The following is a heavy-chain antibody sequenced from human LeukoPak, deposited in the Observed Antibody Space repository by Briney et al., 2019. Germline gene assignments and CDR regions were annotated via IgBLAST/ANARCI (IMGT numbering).Heavy chain of an antibody. CDR1: GFTFSYYS. CDR2: ISGRSSTI. Sequence: GESLKISCAASGFTFSYYSMNWVRQAPGKGLEWVSYISGRSSTIYYADSVKGRFTISRDNAKNSLYLQMNSLRDEDTAVYYCAREGTYYDILTQPKYFDYWGQGTLVTVSS. J-gene: IGHJ4*02. CDR3: AREGTYYDILTQPKYFDY. D-gene: IGHD3-9*01. V-gene: IGHV3-48*02.